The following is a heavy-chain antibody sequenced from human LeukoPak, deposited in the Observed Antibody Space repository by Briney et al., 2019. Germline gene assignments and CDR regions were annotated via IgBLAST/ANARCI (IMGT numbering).Heavy chain of an antibody. CDR3: ARRLQYYYGMDV. V-gene: IGHV4-61*01. Sequence: SETLSLTCTVSGGSISSSSYYWSWIRQPPGKGLEWIGYIYYSGSTNYNPSLKSRVTISVDTSKNQFSLKLSSVTAADTAVYYCARRLQYYYGMDVWGQGTTVTVSS. J-gene: IGHJ6*02. CDR2: IYYSGST. CDR1: GGSISSSSYY. D-gene: IGHD4-11*01.